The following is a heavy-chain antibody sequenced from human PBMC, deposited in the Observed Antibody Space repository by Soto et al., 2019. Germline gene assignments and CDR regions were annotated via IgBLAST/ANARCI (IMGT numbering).Heavy chain of an antibody. D-gene: IGHD2-2*01. Sequence: SETLSLTCTVSGGSISSYYWSWIRPPAGKGLEWIGRIYTSGSTNYNPSLKSRVTMSVDTSKNQFSLKLSSVTAADTAVYYCARACSSNSCYDVFDYWGQGTLVTVSS. J-gene: IGHJ4*02. CDR3: ARACSSNSCYDVFDY. CDR1: GGSISSYY. V-gene: IGHV4-4*07. CDR2: IYTSGST.